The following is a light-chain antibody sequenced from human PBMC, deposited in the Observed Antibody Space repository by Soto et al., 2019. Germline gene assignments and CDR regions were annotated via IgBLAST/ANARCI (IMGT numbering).Light chain of an antibody. CDR2: GAS. V-gene: IGKV3-15*01. CDR1: QSVSSN. CDR3: QQENNWPTLT. Sequence: EIVMTQSPATLSVSPGERATLSCRASQSVSSNLAWYQQKPGQAPRLLIYGASTRATGIPARFSGRGSGTEFTNTSSSLQSEDCAVYYCQQENNWPTLTFGGGTKVEIK. J-gene: IGKJ4*01.